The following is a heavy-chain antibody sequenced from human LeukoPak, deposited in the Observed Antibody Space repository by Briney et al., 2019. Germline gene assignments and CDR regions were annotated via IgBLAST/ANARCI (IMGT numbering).Heavy chain of an antibody. CDR3: ARNRVVVAALRSNYYYYMDV. Sequence: GASVKVSCKASGYTFTGYFMHWVRQAPGQGLEWMGWINPNSGGTNYAQKFQGRVTMTRDTSISTAYMELSRLGSDDTAVYYCARNRVVVAALRSNYYYYMDVWGKGTTVTVSS. D-gene: IGHD2-15*01. J-gene: IGHJ6*03. V-gene: IGHV1-2*02. CDR2: INPNSGGT. CDR1: GYTFTGYF.